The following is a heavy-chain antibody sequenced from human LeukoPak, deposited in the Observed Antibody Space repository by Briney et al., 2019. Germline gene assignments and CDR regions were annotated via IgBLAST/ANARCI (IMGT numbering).Heavy chain of an antibody. V-gene: IGHV4-4*07. CDR3: AGLGGYCTNSACYSTFDI. CDR1: GGSISDYY. Sequence: PSETLSLTCTVSGGSISDYYWSWIRQPAGKGLEWIGRVYTSGSPNYNPSLRSRVTMSVDTSKNQFSLKLTSVTAADTAVYYCAGLGGYCTNSACYSTFDIWGQGTMVTVSS. J-gene: IGHJ3*02. D-gene: IGHD2-8*01. CDR2: VYTSGSP.